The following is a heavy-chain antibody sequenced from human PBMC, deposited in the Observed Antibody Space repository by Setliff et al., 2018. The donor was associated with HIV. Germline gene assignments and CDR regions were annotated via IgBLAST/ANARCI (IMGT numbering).Heavy chain of an antibody. D-gene: IGHD5-12*01. CDR3: ARDRGYDLDYFDY. CDR1: GFTFSSYS. V-gene: IGHV3-48*04. CDR2: ISSSSSTI. J-gene: IGHJ4*02. Sequence: GSLRLSCAASGFTFSSYSMNWVRQAPGKGLEWVSYISSSSSTIYYADSVKGRFTISRDNARKSVYLQIDSLRAEDTAVYYCARDRGYDLDYFDYWGQGTLVTVSS.